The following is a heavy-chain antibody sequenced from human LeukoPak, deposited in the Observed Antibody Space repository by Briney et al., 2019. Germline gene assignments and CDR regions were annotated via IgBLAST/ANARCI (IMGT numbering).Heavy chain of an antibody. CDR2: INSDGSST. CDR1: GFTFSSYW. CDR3: ARDGSSWSNWLDP. D-gene: IGHD6-13*01. V-gene: IGHV3-74*01. J-gene: IGHJ5*02. Sequence: VGSLRVSCAASGFTFSSYWMHWVRQAPGKELVWVSRINSDGSSTSYADSVKGRFTISRDNVKNTLYLQMNSLRAEDTAVYYCARDGSSWSNWLDPWGQGTLVTVSS.